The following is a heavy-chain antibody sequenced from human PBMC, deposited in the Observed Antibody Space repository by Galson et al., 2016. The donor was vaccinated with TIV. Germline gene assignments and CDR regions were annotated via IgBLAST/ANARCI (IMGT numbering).Heavy chain of an antibody. D-gene: IGHD3-3*01. Sequence: CAISWDSVSSNSAAWNWIRQSPSSGLEWLERTYYRYTWYNDYAPSEKIRITINPDTYKNQVSLQLHSVTLEDTAVYFCARATPSVCGVVMTLDYWGQGTLVTVSS. V-gene: IGHV6-1*01. CDR2: TYYRYTWYN. CDR3: ARATPSVCGVVMTLDY. CDR1: WDSVSSNSAA. J-gene: IGHJ4*02.